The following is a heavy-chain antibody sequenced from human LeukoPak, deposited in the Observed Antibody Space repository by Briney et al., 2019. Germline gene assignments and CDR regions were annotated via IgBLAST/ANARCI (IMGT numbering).Heavy chain of an antibody. J-gene: IGHJ5*02. CDR1: GYTFTSYY. CDR3: AREGMTTVTYNWFDP. D-gene: IGHD4-11*01. Sequence: ASVKVSCKASGYTFTSYYMHWVRQAPGQGLEWMGIINPSGGSTSYAQKFQGRVTMTRDTSTSTVYMELSSLRSEDTAVYYCAREGMTTVTYNWFDPWGQGTLVTVSS. CDR2: INPSGGST. V-gene: IGHV1-46*01.